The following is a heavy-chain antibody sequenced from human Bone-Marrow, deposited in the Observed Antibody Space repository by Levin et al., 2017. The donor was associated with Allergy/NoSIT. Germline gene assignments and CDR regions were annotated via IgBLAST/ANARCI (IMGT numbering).Heavy chain of an antibody. Sequence: ASETLSLTCNVSGGSISSSPYFWGWIRQPPGKGLEWIASIFYSGSSNYNPSLKSRVTMSVDTSRNQFSLKLSSVTAADTAVYYCARYRGGIVVRGVVSWFDPWGQGTLVTVSS. V-gene: IGHV4-39*07. CDR2: IFYSGSS. D-gene: IGHD3-10*01. J-gene: IGHJ5*02. CDR1: GGSISSSPYF. CDR3: ARYRGGIVVRGVVSWFDP.